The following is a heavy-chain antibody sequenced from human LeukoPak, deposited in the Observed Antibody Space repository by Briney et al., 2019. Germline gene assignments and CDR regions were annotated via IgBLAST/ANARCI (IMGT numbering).Heavy chain of an antibody. Sequence: SQTLSLTCAISGDSVSSNSGAWNWIRHSPSRGLEWLGRTYYRSKWFNDYAVSVKSLITINPDTSKNPFSLQLNSVTPEDTAVYYCASRSAVAGEFDYWGQGTVVTVSS. CDR2: TYYRSKWFN. J-gene: IGHJ4*02. CDR1: GDSVSSNSGA. CDR3: ASRSAVAGEFDY. D-gene: IGHD6-19*01. V-gene: IGHV6-1*01.